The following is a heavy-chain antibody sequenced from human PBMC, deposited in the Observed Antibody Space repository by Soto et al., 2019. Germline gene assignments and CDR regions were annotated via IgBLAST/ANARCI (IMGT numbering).Heavy chain of an antibody. CDR1: GFSLTTADLG. D-gene: IGHD6-13*01. J-gene: IGHJ2*01. Sequence: QITLKESGPTLVKPTQTLTLTCTFSGFSLTTADLGVGWIRQPPGGALEWLALIYWDDDEHYSPSLKSRLTITKDTAKTQVVLTMTNVDPVDTATYSCVRRLYSRYWPKHYWYFDLCGRGTLVTVSS. CDR3: VRRLYSRYWPKHYWYFDL. V-gene: IGHV2-5*02. CDR2: IYWDDDE.